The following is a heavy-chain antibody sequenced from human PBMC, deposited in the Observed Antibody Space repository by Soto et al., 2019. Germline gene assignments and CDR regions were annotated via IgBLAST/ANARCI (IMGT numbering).Heavy chain of an antibody. V-gene: IGHV4-4*02. Sequence: SETLSLTCAVSGGSISSSNWWSWVRQPSGKGLEWIGEIYHSGSTNYNPSLKSRVTISVDKSKNQFSLKLSSVTAADTAVYYCARPSSGSVPIRFDYWGQGTLVTVSS. D-gene: IGHD3-10*01. CDR3: ARPSSGSVPIRFDY. CDR1: GGSISSSNW. CDR2: IYHSGST. J-gene: IGHJ4*02.